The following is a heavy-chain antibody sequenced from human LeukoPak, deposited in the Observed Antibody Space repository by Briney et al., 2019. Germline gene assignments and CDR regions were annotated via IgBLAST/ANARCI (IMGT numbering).Heavy chain of an antibody. CDR1: GITASSKY. J-gene: IGHJ2*01. Sequence: QPGGSLRLSCAASGITASSKYMSWVRQAPGKGLEWVSVMQSGGSTYYADSVKGRFTISRDNSKNTLYLQMNSLRVEDTAVYYCARDGGAGWYFDLWGRGTPVTVSS. CDR3: ARDGGAGWYFDL. D-gene: IGHD3-16*01. V-gene: IGHV3-53*01. CDR2: MQSGGST.